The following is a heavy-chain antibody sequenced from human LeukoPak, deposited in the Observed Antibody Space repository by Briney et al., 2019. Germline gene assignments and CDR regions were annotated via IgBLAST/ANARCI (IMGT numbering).Heavy chain of an antibody. J-gene: IGHJ3*02. CDR3: AKDRKRWLQSAAFDI. Sequence: GGSLRLSCTASGFTVSSHYMTWVRQAPGKGLEWVSAISGSGGSTYYADSVKGRFTISRDNSKNTLYLQMNSLRAEDTAVYYCAKDRKRWLQSAAFDIWGQGTMVTVSS. CDR2: ISGSGGST. D-gene: IGHD5-24*01. V-gene: IGHV3-23*01. CDR1: GFTVSSHY.